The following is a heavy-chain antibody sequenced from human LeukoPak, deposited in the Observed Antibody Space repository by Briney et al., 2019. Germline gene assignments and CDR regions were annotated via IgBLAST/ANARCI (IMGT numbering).Heavy chain of an antibody. J-gene: IGHJ1*01. V-gene: IGHV3-23*01. CDR3: AKDPAAAGTAEYFHH. CDR2: ISNSATFT. D-gene: IGHD6-13*01. CDR1: GFTFSSFA. Sequence: QTGGSPRLSCAASGFTFSSFAMSWVRQAPGKGLEWVSVISNSATFTHYADSVKGRFTISRDNSKNTLFLQMNTLRAEDTAVYYCAKDPAAAGTAEYFHHWGQGTLVTVSS.